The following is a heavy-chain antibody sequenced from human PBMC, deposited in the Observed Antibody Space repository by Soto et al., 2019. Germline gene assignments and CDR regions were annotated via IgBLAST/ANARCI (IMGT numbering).Heavy chain of an antibody. D-gene: IGHD3-10*01. V-gene: IGHV1-8*01. J-gene: IGHJ6*03. CDR3: ARWRGFGEEYYYYYMDV. CDR1: GYTFTSYD. CDR2: MNPNSGNT. Sequence: APVEVSCKASGYTFTSYDINWVRQATGQGLEWMGWMNPNSGNTGYAQKFQGRVTMTRNTSISTAYMELSSLRSEDTAVYYCARWRGFGEEYYYYYMDVWGKGTTVTVSS.